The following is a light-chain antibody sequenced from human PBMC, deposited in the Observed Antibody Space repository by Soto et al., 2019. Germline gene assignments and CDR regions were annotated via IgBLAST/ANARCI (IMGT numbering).Light chain of an antibody. CDR3: QQCGSSPS. V-gene: IGKV3-20*01. Sequence: EIVLTQSPGTLSLSPGERATLSCRASQSVSSSYLAWYQQKPGQAPRLIIYDTSSRATGIPDRFSGSGSGTDFTLAISRLEPEDFEVYYCQQCGSSPSFGQGTKVELK. CDR1: QSVSSSY. CDR2: DTS. J-gene: IGKJ1*01.